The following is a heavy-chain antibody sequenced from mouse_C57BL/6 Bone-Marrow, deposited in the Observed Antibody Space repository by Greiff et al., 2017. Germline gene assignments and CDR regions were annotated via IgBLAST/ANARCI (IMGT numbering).Heavy chain of an antibody. CDR3: AREGILRRFAY. CDR1: GYTFTSYW. Sequence: QVQLQQPGAELVKPGASVKLSCKASGYTFTSYWMHWVKQRPGQGLEWIGMIHPNSGSTNYNEKFKSKATLTVDKSSSKAYMQLSSLTSEDSAVYYCAREGILRRFAYWGQGTLVTVSA. CDR2: IHPNSGST. J-gene: IGHJ3*01. V-gene: IGHV1-64*01. D-gene: IGHD1-2*01.